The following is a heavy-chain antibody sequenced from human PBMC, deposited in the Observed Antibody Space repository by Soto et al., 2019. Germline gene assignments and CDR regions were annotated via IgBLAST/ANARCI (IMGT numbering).Heavy chain of an antibody. CDR2: IYHSGST. Sequence: PSETLSLTCAVSGGSISSSNWWSWVRQPPGKGLEWIGEIYHSGSTNYNPSLKSRVTISVDKSKNQFSLKLSSVTAADTAVYYCAREPITIFGVVIIRWFDPWGQGTLVTVSS. V-gene: IGHV4-4*02. CDR3: AREPITIFGVVIIRWFDP. CDR1: GGSISSSNW. D-gene: IGHD3-3*01. J-gene: IGHJ5*02.